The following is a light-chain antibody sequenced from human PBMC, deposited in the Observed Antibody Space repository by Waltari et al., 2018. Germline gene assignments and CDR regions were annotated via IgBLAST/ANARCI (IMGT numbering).Light chain of an antibody. V-gene: IGKV3-20*01. Sequence: EIVLTQSPGTLSLSPGERATLSCRASQIVCRSLAGYPRKPGQAPRLLIYDTSNRATGIPERFSGSGSGTDFSLTISRLEPEDFAVYYCQMYVRLPVTFGQGTKVEIK. CDR2: DTS. J-gene: IGKJ1*01. CDR3: QMYVRLPVT. CDR1: QIVCRS.